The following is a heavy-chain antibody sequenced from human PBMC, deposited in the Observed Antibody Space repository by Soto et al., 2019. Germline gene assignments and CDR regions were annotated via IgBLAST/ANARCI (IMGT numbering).Heavy chain of an antibody. Sequence: PGGSMRLSCAASGFTFNRYSMNWVRQAPGKGLEWVSSISSTTNYIYYGDSMEGRFTISRDNAKNSLYLEMNSLRAEDTAVYYCARESEDLTSNFDYWGQGTLVTVSS. CDR3: ARESEDLTSNFDY. CDR2: ISSTTNYI. V-gene: IGHV3-21*06. CDR1: GFTFNRYS. J-gene: IGHJ4*02.